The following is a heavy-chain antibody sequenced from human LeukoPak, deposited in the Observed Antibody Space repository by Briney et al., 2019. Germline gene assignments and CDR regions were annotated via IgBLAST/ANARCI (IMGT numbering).Heavy chain of an antibody. V-gene: IGHV4-61*02. Sequence: PLQTLSLTCTVSGGSISSGSYYWSWIRQPAGKGLERIGRIYTSGSTNYNPSLKSRVTISVDTSKNQFSLKLSSVTAADTAVYYCARARRGPDAFDIWGQGTMVTVSS. D-gene: IGHD1-14*01. CDR1: GGSISSGSYY. CDR2: IYTSGST. CDR3: ARARRGPDAFDI. J-gene: IGHJ3*02.